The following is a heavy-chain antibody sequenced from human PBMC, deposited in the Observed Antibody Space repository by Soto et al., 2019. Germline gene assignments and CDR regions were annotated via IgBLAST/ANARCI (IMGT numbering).Heavy chain of an antibody. CDR3: ESGPYYVWAW. CDR1: GGAISSSNW. D-gene: IGHD3-16*01. CDR2: IYHSGST. Sequence: QVQLQESGPGLVKPSGTLSLTCAVSGGAISSSNWWSWVRQPPGKGLEWIGEIYHSGSTNYNPSLKRRVNMSADKSKHQFSLKLSSVTAADTAVYYCESGPYYVWAWWGQGTLVTVSA. V-gene: IGHV4-4*02. J-gene: IGHJ1*01.